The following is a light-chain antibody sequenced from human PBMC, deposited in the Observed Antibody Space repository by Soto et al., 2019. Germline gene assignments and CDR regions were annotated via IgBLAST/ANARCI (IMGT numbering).Light chain of an antibody. J-gene: IGKJ3*01. CDR3: QKYNSAPLI. Sequence: DIQMTQSPSSLSASVGDRVTITCRAIQGISNYLAWYQQKPGKVPKLLIYAASTLQSLVPSRFSGSGSGTDFSLTISILQSEDFASYYCQKYNSAPLIFGPGTKVDIK. CDR1: QGISNY. CDR2: AAS. V-gene: IGKV1-27*01.